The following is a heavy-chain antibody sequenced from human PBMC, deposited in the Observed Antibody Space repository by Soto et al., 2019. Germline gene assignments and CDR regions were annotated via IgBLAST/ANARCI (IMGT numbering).Heavy chain of an antibody. CDR3: ARAGVGGDHRDDAFDM. CDR1: EFSFSRYS. V-gene: IGHV3-21*01. J-gene: IGHJ3*02. D-gene: IGHD2-21*02. CDR2: ISFTSTYA. Sequence: EVQVVESGGGLVKPGGSLRLSCATSEFSFSRYSINWVRQAPAKGLEWVSCISFTSTYAFYAESVKGRFTISRDNARDSVYLQMNSLRGEHTALYFCARAGVGGDHRDDAFDMWGQGTLVTVSS.